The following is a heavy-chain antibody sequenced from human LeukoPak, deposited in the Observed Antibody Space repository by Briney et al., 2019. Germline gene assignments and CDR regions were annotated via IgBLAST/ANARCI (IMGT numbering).Heavy chain of an antibody. CDR3: ARVNYGSGKRTYYFDY. CDR1: GGSISSGSYY. V-gene: IGHV4-61*02. CDR2: IYTSGST. J-gene: IGHJ4*02. D-gene: IGHD3-10*01. Sequence: PSETLSLTCTVSGGSISSGSYYWSWIRQPAGKGLEWIGRIYTSGSTNYNPSLKSRVTISVDTSKNQFSLKLSSVTAADTAVYYCARVNYGSGKRTYYFDYWGQGTLVTVSS.